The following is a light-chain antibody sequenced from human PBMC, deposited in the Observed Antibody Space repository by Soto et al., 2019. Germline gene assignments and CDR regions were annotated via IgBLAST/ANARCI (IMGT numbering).Light chain of an antibody. CDR2: GVS. Sequence: ALTPPASVSGSPGQSITISCTGTISDFVVYNYVSWYQQLPGKAPKLMIYGVSNRPSGVSNRFSGSKSGNTASLTISGLQADDEADYYCSTHTTSGALQVFGTGTKVTVL. V-gene: IGLV2-14*01. J-gene: IGLJ1*01. CDR3: STHTTSGALQV. CDR1: ISDFVVYNY.